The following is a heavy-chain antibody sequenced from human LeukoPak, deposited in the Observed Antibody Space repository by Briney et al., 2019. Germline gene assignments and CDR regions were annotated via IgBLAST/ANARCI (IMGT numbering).Heavy chain of an antibody. CDR1: GFTFSSYA. Sequence: GGSLRLSCAASGFTFSSYAMSWVRQAPGRGLEWVSVISGSGGSTYYADSVKGRFTISRDNSKDTLYLQMNSLRAEDTAVYYCAKDIVVVTSGSNAFDIWGQGTTVTVSS. V-gene: IGHV3-23*01. CDR3: AKDIVVVTSGSNAFDI. D-gene: IGHD2-21*02. CDR2: ISGSGGST. J-gene: IGHJ3*02.